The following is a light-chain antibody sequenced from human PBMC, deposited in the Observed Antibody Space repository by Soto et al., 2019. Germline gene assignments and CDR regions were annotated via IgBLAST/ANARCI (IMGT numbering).Light chain of an antibody. CDR3: QQSYSTPFT. Sequence: DIQMTQSPSSLSASVGDRVTITCRASQSISSYLNWYQQKPGKAPKLLIYAASSLQSGVPSRVSGSGSGTDFTLTISSLQPEDFSTYYCQQSYSTPFTFGPRTKVDIK. CDR2: AAS. J-gene: IGKJ3*01. V-gene: IGKV1-39*01. CDR1: QSISSY.